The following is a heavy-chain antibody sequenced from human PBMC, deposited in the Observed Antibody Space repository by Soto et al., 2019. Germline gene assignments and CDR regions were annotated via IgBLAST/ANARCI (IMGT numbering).Heavy chain of an antibody. D-gene: IGHD6-19*01. CDR2: ISYDGSNK. CDR3: EREVAGLDDY. Sequence: GGSLRLSCAASGFTFSSYAMHWVRQAPGKGLEWVAVISYDGSNKYYADSVKGRFTISRDNSKNTLYLQMNSLRAEDTAVYYCEREVAGLDDYWGQGTLVTVSS. V-gene: IGHV3-30-3*01. CDR1: GFTFSSYA. J-gene: IGHJ4*02.